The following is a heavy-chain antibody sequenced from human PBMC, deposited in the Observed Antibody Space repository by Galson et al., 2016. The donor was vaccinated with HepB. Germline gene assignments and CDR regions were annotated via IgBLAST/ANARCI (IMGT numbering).Heavy chain of an antibody. CDR1: GFPFDSYS. J-gene: IGHJ4*02. Sequence: SLRLSCAASGFPFDSYSVNWLRQAPGKGLEWVSTISGNGANTYHAGSVKGRFTVSRDNANNTLYLHMNSLGAEDTATYYCARLNKLLPYFDYWGQGILVTVTS. CDR2: ISGNGANT. CDR3: ARLNKLLPYFDY. D-gene: IGHD2-15*01. V-gene: IGHV3-23*01.